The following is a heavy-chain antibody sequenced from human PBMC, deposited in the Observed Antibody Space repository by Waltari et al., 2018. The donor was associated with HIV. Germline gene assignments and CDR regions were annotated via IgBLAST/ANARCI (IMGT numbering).Heavy chain of an antibody. CDR2: IVPIFGST. J-gene: IGHJ4*02. CDR3: ARDLFSRNSGYDWALGN. CDR1: GGTFSRNA. V-gene: IGHV1-69*01. Sequence: QVQLVQSGAEVKKPGSSVKVSCKPFGGTFSRNAISWVRQAPGQGLEWVGGIVPIFGSTTYAQRFQGRVTITADESSTTAYMDLSSLRAEDTAVYYCARDLFSRNSGYDWALGNWGQGTLVTVSS. D-gene: IGHD5-12*01.